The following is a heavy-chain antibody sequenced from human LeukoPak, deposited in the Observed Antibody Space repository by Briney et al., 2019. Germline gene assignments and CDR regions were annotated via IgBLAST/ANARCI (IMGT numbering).Heavy chain of an antibody. V-gene: IGHV3-21*01. CDR3: ARWSAYYYDSSGYSPRQDYYYYMDV. CDR2: ISSSSDYI. D-gene: IGHD3-22*01. J-gene: IGHJ6*03. CDR1: GFTFRSYA. Sequence: GGSLRLSCGASGFTFRSYAMSWVRQAPGKGLEWVSSISSSSDYIYYADSMKGRFTISRDNAKNSLYLQMNSLRAEDTAVYYCARWSAYYYDSSGYSPRQDYYYYMDVWGKGTTVTISS.